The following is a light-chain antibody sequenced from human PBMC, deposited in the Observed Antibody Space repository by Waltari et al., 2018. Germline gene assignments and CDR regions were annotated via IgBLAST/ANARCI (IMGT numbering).Light chain of an antibody. CDR1: QTVLYSANTKNY. CDR2: WAS. V-gene: IGKV4-1*01. Sequence: DIVMTQSPDSLAVSLGERATINCKSSQTVLYSANTKNYLTWYQHKPGQPPKLLISWASNRESGVPDRVTGSGSGTDFTLTISSLQAEDVAVYYCQQHYTTPWTFGQGTKVEIK. CDR3: QQHYTTPWT. J-gene: IGKJ1*01.